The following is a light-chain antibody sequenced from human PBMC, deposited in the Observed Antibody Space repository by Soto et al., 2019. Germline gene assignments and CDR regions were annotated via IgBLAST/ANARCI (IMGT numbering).Light chain of an antibody. V-gene: IGLV1-44*01. Sequence: QSVVTQPVSASGTPGQRVIISCSGSSSNIGGNRVNWYQQLPGKAPRLLIYSQNERPSGVPDRFSASKSGTTASLAINGLRSEDEADYYCASWDYSLDGVVFGGGTKVTVL. CDR3: ASWDYSLDGVV. J-gene: IGLJ2*01. CDR1: SSNIGGNR. CDR2: SQN.